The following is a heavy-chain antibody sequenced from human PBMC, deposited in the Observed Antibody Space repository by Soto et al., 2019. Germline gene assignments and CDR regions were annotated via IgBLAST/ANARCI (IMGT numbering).Heavy chain of an antibody. V-gene: IGHV2-5*02. Sequence: SGPTLVNPTQTLTLTCTFSGFSLSTSGVGVGWIRQPPGKALEWLALIYWDDDKRYSPSLKSRLTITKDTSKNQVVLTMTNMDPVDTATYYCAHSYCSSTSCYWSEYFDYWGQGTLVTVSS. CDR3: AHSYCSSTSCYWSEYFDY. J-gene: IGHJ4*02. CDR2: IYWDDDK. CDR1: GFSLSTSGVG. D-gene: IGHD2-2*01.